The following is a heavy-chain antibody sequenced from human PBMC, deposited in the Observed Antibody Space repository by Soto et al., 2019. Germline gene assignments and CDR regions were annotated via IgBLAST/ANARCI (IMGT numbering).Heavy chain of an antibody. Sequence: EVQLLESGGGLVQPGGSLRLSCAASGFTFSSYAMSWVRQAPGKGLEWVSAISGSGGSTYYAGSVKGRFTISRDNSKNTLYLQMNSLRAEDTAVYYCAKLGVRLDSSSEDYWGQGTLVTVSS. CDR3: AKLGVRLDSSSEDY. CDR1: GFTFSSYA. CDR2: ISGSGGST. V-gene: IGHV3-23*01. J-gene: IGHJ4*02. D-gene: IGHD6-13*01.